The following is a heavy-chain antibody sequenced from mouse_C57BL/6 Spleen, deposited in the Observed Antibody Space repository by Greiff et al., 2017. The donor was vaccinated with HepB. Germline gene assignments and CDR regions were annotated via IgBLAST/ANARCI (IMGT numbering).Heavy chain of an antibody. J-gene: IGHJ1*03. Sequence: QVQLKQSGAELMKPGASVKLSCKATGYTFTGYWIEWVKQRPGHGLEWIGEILPGSGSTNYNEKFKGKATFTADTSSNTAYMQLSSLTTEDSAIYYCARGGFYYGSSYGYIDVWGTGTTVTVSS. CDR2: ILPGSGST. V-gene: IGHV1-9*01. CDR1: GYTFTGYW. CDR3: ARGGFYYGSSYGYIDV. D-gene: IGHD1-1*01.